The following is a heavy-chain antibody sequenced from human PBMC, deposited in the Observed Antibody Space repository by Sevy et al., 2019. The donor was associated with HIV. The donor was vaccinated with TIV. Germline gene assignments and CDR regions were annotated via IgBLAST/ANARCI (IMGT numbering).Heavy chain of an antibody. D-gene: IGHD2-15*01. V-gene: IGHV3-30-3*01. Sequence: GGSLRLSCAASGFTFSSYAMHWVRQAPGKGLEWVAVISYDGSNKYYADSVKGRFPISRDNSKNTLYLQMNSLRAEDTAVYYCARGLPRYCSGGSCYGMDVWGQGTTVTVSS. J-gene: IGHJ6*02. CDR1: GFTFSSYA. CDR3: ARGLPRYCSGGSCYGMDV. CDR2: ISYDGSNK.